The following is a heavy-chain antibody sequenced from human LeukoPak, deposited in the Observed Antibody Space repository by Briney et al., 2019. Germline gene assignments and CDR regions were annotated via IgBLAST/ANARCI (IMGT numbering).Heavy chain of an antibody. CDR1: GFTFRDYY. Sequence: GSLRLSCAASGFTFRDYYMSWIRQPPGKGLEWIGYIYYSGSTNYNPSLKSRVTISVDTSKNQFSLKLSSVTAADTAVYYCARASVTYNYYYGMDVWGQGTTVTVSS. CDR2: IYYSGST. J-gene: IGHJ6*02. D-gene: IGHD1-14*01. V-gene: IGHV4-59*01. CDR3: ARASVTYNYYYGMDV.